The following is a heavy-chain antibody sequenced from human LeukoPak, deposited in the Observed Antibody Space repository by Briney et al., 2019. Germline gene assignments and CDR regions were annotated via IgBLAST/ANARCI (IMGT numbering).Heavy chain of an antibody. V-gene: IGHV3-30*04. CDR1: GFTLSSYA. CDR3: ARDLSGSFGLDY. D-gene: IGHD3-10*01. J-gene: IGHJ4*02. Sequence: GGSVRLSCAASGFTLSSYAMHWVRQAPGKGLEWMAVITYDGTNKYYADSVKGRFTISRDNSKNTLYLQMNSLRAEDTAVYYCARDLSGSFGLDYWRQGTEATVSS. CDR2: ITYDGTNK.